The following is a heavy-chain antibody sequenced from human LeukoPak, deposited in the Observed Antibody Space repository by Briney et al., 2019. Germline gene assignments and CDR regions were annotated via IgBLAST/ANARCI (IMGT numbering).Heavy chain of an antibody. CDR1: GFTFSSYA. V-gene: IGHV3-23*01. D-gene: IGHD1-20*01. Sequence: PGGSLRLSCAASGFTFSSYAMSWVRQAPGKGLEWVSAISGSGGSTYYADSGKGRFTISRDNSKNTLYLQMNSLRAEDTAVYYCAKDASITGTSRPFDYWGQGTLVTVSS. CDR2: ISGSGGST. CDR3: AKDASITGTSRPFDY. J-gene: IGHJ4*02.